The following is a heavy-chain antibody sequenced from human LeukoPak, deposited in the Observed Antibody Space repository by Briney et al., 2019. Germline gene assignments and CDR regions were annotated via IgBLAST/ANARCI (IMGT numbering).Heavy chain of an antibody. V-gene: IGHV1-46*01. Sequence: ASVKVSCKASGYTFSSYYMDWVRQAPGQGLEWMGIINTSGGSTTYAQKFQGRVTMTRDTSTSTVYMELSSLRSEDAAVYYCAREVPGLGSYFDYWGQGTLVTVSS. J-gene: IGHJ4*02. D-gene: IGHD3-10*01. CDR1: GYTFSSYY. CDR2: INTSGGST. CDR3: AREVPGLGSYFDY.